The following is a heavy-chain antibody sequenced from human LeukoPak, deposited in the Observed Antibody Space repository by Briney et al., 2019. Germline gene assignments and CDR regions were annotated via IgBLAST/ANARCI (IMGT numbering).Heavy chain of an antibody. Sequence: GGSLRLSCAASGFTFSSYAMSWVRQAPGKGLEWVSGISWNSGSIGYADSVKGRFTISRDNAKNSLYLQMNSLRAEDTALYYCAKDMKGGRYFDWSPYYYYGMDVWGQGTTVTVSS. CDR3: AKDMKGGRYFDWSPYYYYGMDV. J-gene: IGHJ6*02. D-gene: IGHD3-9*01. CDR1: GFTFSSYA. V-gene: IGHV3-9*01. CDR2: ISWNSGSI.